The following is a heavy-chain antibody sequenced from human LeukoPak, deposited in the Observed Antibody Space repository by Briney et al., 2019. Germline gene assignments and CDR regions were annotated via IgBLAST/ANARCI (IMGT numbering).Heavy chain of an antibody. CDR3: AKDRVMGYSYGNYFDY. Sequence: GGSLRLSCAASGFTFSSYAMSRVRQAPGKGLEWVSAISGSGGSTYYADSVKGRFTISRDNSKNTLYLQMNSLRAEDTAVYYCAKDRVMGYSYGNYFDYWGQGTLVTVSS. CDR1: GFTFSSYA. V-gene: IGHV3-23*01. J-gene: IGHJ4*02. CDR2: ISGSGGST. D-gene: IGHD5-18*01.